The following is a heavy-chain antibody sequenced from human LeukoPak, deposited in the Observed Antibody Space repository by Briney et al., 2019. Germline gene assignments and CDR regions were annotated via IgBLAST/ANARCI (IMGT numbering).Heavy chain of an antibody. J-gene: IGHJ4*02. D-gene: IGHD5-12*01. CDR2: VSPSGDTT. CDR3: AKDGAWLRFDD. Sequence: GGSLRLSCAASGFIFSSYSMSWVRQAPGKGLEWVSGVSPSGDTTYYADSVKGRFTISRDNSKNTVYLQMNNVRAEDTAVYYCAKDGAWLRFDDWGQGTLVTVSS. CDR1: GFIFSSYS. V-gene: IGHV3-23*01.